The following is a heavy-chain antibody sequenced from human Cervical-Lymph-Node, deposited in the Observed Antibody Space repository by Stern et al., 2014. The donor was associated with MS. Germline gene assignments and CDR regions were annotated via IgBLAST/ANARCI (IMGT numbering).Heavy chain of an antibody. J-gene: IGHJ6*02. CDR2: IIPFFGTA. Sequence: KLVQSGAELKKPGSSVKVSCKASGGTFSSSAISWVRQPPAQGLEWMGGIIPFFGTANYSPKFQGRVTITADESTSTAYMELSSLRSEDTAVYYCARGELKEGLVRGMDVWGQGTTVTVSS. CDR3: ARGELKEGLVRGMDV. CDR1: GGTFSSSA. D-gene: IGHD1-26*01. V-gene: IGHV1-69*01.